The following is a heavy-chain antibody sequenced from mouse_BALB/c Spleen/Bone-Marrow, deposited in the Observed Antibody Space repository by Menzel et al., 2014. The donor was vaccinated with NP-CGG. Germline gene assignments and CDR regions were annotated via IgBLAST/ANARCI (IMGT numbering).Heavy chain of an antibody. J-gene: IGHJ3*01. V-gene: IGHV5-12-2*01. D-gene: IGHD2-14*01. CDR1: GFTFSSYT. CDR3: ARHRRNDVWFAY. CDR2: ISNGGGST. Sequence: EVKVVESGGGLVQPGGSLKLSCAASGFTFSSYTMSWVRQTPEKRLEWVAYISNGGGSTYYPDTVKGRFTISRDNAKNTLYLQMSSLRSEDTAMYYCARHRRNDVWFAYWGQGTLVTVSA.